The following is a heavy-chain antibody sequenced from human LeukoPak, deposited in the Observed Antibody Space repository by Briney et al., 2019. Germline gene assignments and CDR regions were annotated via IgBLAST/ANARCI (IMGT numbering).Heavy chain of an antibody. CDR2: INHNGNT. Sequence: SETLSLTCAVYGGSFSGYHWNWIRQAPGKGLEWIGEINHNGNTNYNPSLKGRVTISVDTSKNQFSLKLNSVTAADTAVCYCTRRSYDSGSYYDGWYFDYWGQGTLVTVSS. D-gene: IGHD3-10*01. CDR3: TRRSYDSGSYYDGWYFDY. CDR1: GGSFSGYH. J-gene: IGHJ4*02. V-gene: IGHV4-34*01.